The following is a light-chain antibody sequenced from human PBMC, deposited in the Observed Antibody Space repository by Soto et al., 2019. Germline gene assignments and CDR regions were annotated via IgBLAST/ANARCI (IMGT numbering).Light chain of an antibody. CDR3: SSYVGTNSYV. J-gene: IGLJ1*01. CDR2: EVY. Sequence: QSALTQPPSASWSPGQSVTISCTGTSSDVGGYNYVSWYQHHPGKAPKLIIYEVYKRPSGVPDRFSGSKSGNTAALTVSGLQAEDEADYYCSSYVGTNSYVFGTGTKVTVL. V-gene: IGLV2-8*01. CDR1: SSDVGGYNY.